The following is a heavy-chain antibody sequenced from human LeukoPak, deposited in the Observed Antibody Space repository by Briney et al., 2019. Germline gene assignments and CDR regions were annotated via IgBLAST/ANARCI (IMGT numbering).Heavy chain of an antibody. CDR3: ARGLTVTTGEHWFDP. CDR1: AYSVSSGYY. V-gene: IGHV4-38-2*02. CDR2: MYHSGDT. Sequence: PSETLSLTCTVSAYSVSSGYYWGWIRQPPGKGLEWIASMYHSGDTYYNPSLRSRVTISVDTSKNQVSLKLSSVTAADTAVYYCARGLTVTTGEHWFDPWGQGTLVTVSS. D-gene: IGHD4-17*01. J-gene: IGHJ5*02.